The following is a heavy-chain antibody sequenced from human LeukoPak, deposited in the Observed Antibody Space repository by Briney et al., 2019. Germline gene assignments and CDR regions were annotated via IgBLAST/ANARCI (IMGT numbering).Heavy chain of an antibody. Sequence: GESLKISCKGSGYRFTSYWIGWVRQMPGKGLERMRIFYHGDSEARYSPSFQGQVTMSADKSVNTAYRQRSSLKASDTAMYYCARGLVDVTGAIDYYGLDVWGQGTTVTVSS. CDR1: GYRFTSYW. CDR3: ARGLVDVTGAIDYYGLDV. V-gene: IGHV5-51*01. J-gene: IGHJ6*02. D-gene: IGHD2-2*01. CDR2: FYHGDSEA.